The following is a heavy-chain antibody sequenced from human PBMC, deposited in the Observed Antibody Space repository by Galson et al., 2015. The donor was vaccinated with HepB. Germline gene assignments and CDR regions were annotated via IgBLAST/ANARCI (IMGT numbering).Heavy chain of an antibody. CDR2: FDPEDGET. V-gene: IGHV1-24*01. CDR3: AADTGTHDAFDI. Sequence: SVKVSCKVSGYTLTELSMHWVRQAPGKGLEWMGGFDPEDGETIYAQKFQGRVTMTEDTSTDTAYMELSSLRSEDTAVYYCAADTGTHDAFDIWGQGTMVTVSS. D-gene: IGHD6-13*01. CDR1: GYTLTELS. J-gene: IGHJ3*02.